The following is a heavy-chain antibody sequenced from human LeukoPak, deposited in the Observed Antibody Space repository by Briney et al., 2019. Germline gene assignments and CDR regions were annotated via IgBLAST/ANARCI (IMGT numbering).Heavy chain of an antibody. Sequence: SETLSLTCTVSGGSISSSSYYWGWIRQPPGKGLEWIGSIYYSGSTYYNPSLKSRVTISVDTSKNQFSLKLSSVTAADTAVYYCARDFLYYGSPGQTFDPWGQGTLVTVSS. CDR3: ARDFLYYGSPGQTFDP. CDR1: GGSISSSSYY. V-gene: IGHV4-39*07. J-gene: IGHJ5*02. D-gene: IGHD3-10*01. CDR2: IYYSGST.